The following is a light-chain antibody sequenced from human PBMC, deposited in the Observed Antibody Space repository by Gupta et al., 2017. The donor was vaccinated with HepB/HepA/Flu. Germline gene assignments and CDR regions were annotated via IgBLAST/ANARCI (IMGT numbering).Light chain of an antibody. J-gene: IGLJ3*02. CDR3: GTWDSSLSAWV. CDR1: SSNIGNNY. CDR2: GSN. Sequence: QSVLTQPPSVSAAPGQKVTVSCSGSSSNIGNNYVSWYQQLPGTAPKLLIYGSNQRPSGIPDRFSGSRSGTSATLGISGLQTGDEADYYCGTWDSSLSAWVFGGGTKLTVL. V-gene: IGLV1-51*01.